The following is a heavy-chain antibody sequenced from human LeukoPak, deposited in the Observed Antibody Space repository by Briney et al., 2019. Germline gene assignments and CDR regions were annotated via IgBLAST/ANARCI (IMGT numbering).Heavy chain of an antibody. Sequence: PGGSLRLSCAASGFTFSSYEMNWVRQAPGKGLEWVSYIRSSGSTIYYADSVKGRFTISRDNAKNSLYLQMNSLRAEDTAVYYCARDPYYYVRSGYYCWGAYSQGREVWGQGTTVTVSS. V-gene: IGHV3-48*03. CDR2: IRSSGSTI. CDR1: GFTFSSYE. CDR3: ARDPYYYVRSGYYCWGAYSQGREV. J-gene: IGHJ6*02. D-gene: IGHD3-22*01.